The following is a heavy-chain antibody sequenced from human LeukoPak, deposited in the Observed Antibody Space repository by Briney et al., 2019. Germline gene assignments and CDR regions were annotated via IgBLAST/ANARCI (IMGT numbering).Heavy chain of an antibody. D-gene: IGHD3-10*01. CDR2: VNYSGNT. V-gene: IGHV4-34*01. Sequence: GSLRLSCAASKFTFSTSEMNWARQPPGKGLEWIGEVNYSGNTNYNPSLKSRVTISVDTSKNQFSLKLSSVTAADTAVYYCAREDYGSGSYPPWGQGTLVTVSS. CDR1: KFTFSTSE. CDR3: AREDYGSGSYPP. J-gene: IGHJ5*02.